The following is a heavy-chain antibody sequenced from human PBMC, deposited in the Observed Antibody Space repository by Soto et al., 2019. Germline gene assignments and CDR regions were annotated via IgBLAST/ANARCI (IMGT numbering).Heavy chain of an antibody. CDR3: ARGKDFGVVIPSKTNWFDP. V-gene: IGHV1-18*01. CDR1: GYTFTNYG. Sequence: QVPLVQSGAEVKKPGASVKVSCKASGYTFTNYGLSWVRQAPGQGLEWMGWISPYNGYTNYAQKLQGRVTMTTDTTTRTAYMELRSLRSDDTAVYYCARGKDFGVVIPSKTNWFDPWGQGTLVTVSS. CDR2: ISPYNGYT. J-gene: IGHJ5*02. D-gene: IGHD3-3*01.